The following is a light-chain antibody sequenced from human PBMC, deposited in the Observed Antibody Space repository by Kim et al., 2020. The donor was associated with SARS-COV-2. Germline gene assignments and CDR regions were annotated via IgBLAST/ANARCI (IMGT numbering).Light chain of an antibody. Sequence: VCQGERAALSCRASQSVSTNLAGYQQKPGQAPRRLIYGASTRATGIPARFSGSGSGTDFTLTISSLQSEDFAVYYCQQYSNWPQAFGGGTKVDIK. CDR3: QQYSNWPQA. CDR2: GAS. CDR1: QSVSTN. V-gene: IGKV3-15*01. J-gene: IGKJ4*01.